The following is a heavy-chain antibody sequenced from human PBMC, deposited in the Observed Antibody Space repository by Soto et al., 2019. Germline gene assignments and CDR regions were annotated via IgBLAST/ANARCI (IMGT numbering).Heavy chain of an antibody. CDR3: ARANYDFWSGYSIYFGMDV. J-gene: IGHJ6*02. Sequence: EVQLVESGGGLVKPGGSLRVSCAASGFTFSNYTINWVRQAPGKGLEWVSAISSSSLYIYYADSVKGRFTISRDNAKDSLYLQMISVGAADTAVYYCARANYDFWSGYSIYFGMDVWGQGTTVTVSS. CDR2: ISSSSLYI. CDR1: GFTFSNYT. D-gene: IGHD3-3*01. V-gene: IGHV3-21*01.